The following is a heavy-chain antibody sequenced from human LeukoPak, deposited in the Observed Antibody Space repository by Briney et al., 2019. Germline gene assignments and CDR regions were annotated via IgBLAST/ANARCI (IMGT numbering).Heavy chain of an antibody. CDR3: ARHGSGSYYSQFDY. D-gene: IGHD3-10*01. Sequence: KPSETLSLTCTVSGGSISSYYWSWIRQPPGKGLEWIGYIYYSGSTNYNPSLKSRVTISVDTSKNQFSLKLSSVTAADTAVYYCARHGSGSYYSQFDYWGQGTLVTVSS. CDR2: IYYSGST. CDR1: GGSISSYY. J-gene: IGHJ4*02. V-gene: IGHV4-59*08.